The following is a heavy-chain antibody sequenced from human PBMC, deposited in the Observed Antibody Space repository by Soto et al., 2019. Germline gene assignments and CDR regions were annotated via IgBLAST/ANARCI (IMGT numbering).Heavy chain of an antibody. CDR2: IIPIFGAA. CDR1: GYTFTGYY. CDR3: ARDPAYCGGDCPQTYYYYYGMDV. V-gene: IGHV1-69*13. J-gene: IGHJ6*02. Sequence: SVKVSCEASGYTFTGYYMHWVRQAPGQGLEWMGWIIPIFGAANYAQKFQGRVTITADESTSTAYMELSSLRSEDTAVYYCARDPAYCGGDCPQTYYYYYGMDVWGQGTTVTVSS. D-gene: IGHD2-21*02.